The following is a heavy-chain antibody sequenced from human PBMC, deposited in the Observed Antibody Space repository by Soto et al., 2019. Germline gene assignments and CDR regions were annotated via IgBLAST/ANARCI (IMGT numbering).Heavy chain of an antibody. CDR2: IWYDGHKE. D-gene: IGHD5-12*01. J-gene: IGHJ5*02. V-gene: IGHV3-33*01. CDR1: GFIFSNYG. CDR3: ARERAVDDYQWFDP. Sequence: QVQLVESGGGVVQPAKSLRLSCAASGFIFSNYGMHWVRQAPGKGLEWVAVIWYDGHKEYYADSVKGRFIISRDNSRNTEDHQMNRLRGEDAAVYYCARERAVDDYQWFDPWGQGTLVTVSS.